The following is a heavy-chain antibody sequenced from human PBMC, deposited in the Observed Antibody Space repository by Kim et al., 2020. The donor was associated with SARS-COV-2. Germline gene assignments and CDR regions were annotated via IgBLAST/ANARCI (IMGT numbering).Heavy chain of an antibody. Sequence: TNHAPKLPGRVTMTTDTSTSTAYMELRSLRSDDTAVYYCARGRWSSSTDYWGQGTLVTVSS. CDR2: T. D-gene: IGHD6-6*01. CDR3: ARGRWSSSTDY. V-gene: IGHV1-18*01. J-gene: IGHJ4*02.